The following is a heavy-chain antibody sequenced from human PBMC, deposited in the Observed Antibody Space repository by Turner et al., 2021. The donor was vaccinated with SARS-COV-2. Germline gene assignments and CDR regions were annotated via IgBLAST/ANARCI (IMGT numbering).Heavy chain of an antibody. D-gene: IGHD3-10*02. V-gene: IGHV3-33*01. CDR3: ARDHMFGELPNDY. CDR1: GFTFSNYG. Sequence: QVQLVESGGGVVQPGRSLRRSCAASGFTFSNYGMHWVRQAPGKGLEWVAVIWYDGSNKYYADSVKGRFTISRDNSKNTLYLQMNSLRAEDTAVYYCARDHMFGELPNDYWGQGTLVTVSS. CDR2: IWYDGSNK. J-gene: IGHJ4*02.